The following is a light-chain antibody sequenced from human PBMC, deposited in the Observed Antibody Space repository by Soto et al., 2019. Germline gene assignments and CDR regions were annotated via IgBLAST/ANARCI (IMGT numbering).Light chain of an antibody. CDR3: DSYTSSTSLYV. CDR2: DVT. CDR1: SSDVGSYNY. Sequence: QSVLTQPASVSGSPGQSIAISCTGTSSDVGSYNYVSWYQHHPGKAPKLLLYDVTIRPSGVSDRFSGSKSGNTASLTISGLQAEDEADCYCDSYTSSTSLYVFGTGTKLTVL. J-gene: IGLJ1*01. V-gene: IGLV2-14*03.